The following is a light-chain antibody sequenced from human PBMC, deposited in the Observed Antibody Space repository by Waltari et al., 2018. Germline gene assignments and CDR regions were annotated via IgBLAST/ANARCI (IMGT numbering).Light chain of an antibody. J-gene: IGKJ4*01. V-gene: IGKV1-33*01. Sequence: DIQMTQSPSSLSASVGDRVTITCQASQDINNYLKWYQQKPGKAPKLLIYDASNLETGVPSRFSGSDSGTDFTFTISSLQPEDIATYYCQQYDNLPLTFGGGTKVEIK. CDR2: DAS. CDR3: QQYDNLPLT. CDR1: QDINNY.